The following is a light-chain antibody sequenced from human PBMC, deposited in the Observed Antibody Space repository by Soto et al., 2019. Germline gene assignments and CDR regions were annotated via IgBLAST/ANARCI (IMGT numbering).Light chain of an antibody. Sequence: DIVMTQSPDSLAVSLGERATINCKSSQSVLASSNNKNLLAGYQRKPGQPPKLLIYGTSTRESGVPDRFRGSGSGTDFTPTNGSLEAGDVAVFYCHECYCSHLTLGGGPNVESK. CDR2: GTS. J-gene: IGKJ4*01. V-gene: IGKV4-1*01. CDR3: HECYCSHLT. CDR1: QSVLASSNNKNL.